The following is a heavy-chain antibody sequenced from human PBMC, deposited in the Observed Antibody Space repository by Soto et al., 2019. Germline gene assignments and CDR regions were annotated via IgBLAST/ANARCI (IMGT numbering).Heavy chain of an antibody. V-gene: IGHV4-30-4*01. Sequence: PSETLSLTCTVSGDSINNDDYYWSWIRQPPGKGLEWIGYISNSGSTFHNPSLRGRLSMSIDTSKNQFSLRLTSVTAADTAVYYCARYKVGGSGSYYNAWFDNWGQGTLVTVSS. D-gene: IGHD3-10*01. CDR2: ISNSGST. J-gene: IGHJ5*02. CDR1: GDSINNDDYY. CDR3: ARYKVGGSGSYYNAWFDN.